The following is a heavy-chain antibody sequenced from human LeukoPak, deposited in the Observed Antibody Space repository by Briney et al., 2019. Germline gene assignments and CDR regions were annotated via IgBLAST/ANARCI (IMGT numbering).Heavy chain of an antibody. CDR3: VRASYSSTWYLDS. CDR1: GFTLSGYS. CDR2: ISTDSDYI. V-gene: IGHV3-21*01. D-gene: IGHD6-13*01. Sequence: PGGSLRLSCEVYGFTLSGYSMNWARQAPGKGLEWVSAISTDSDYIYYGDSVKGRFTVSRDNAKNSLYLQMNSLRAEDTALYYCVRASYSSTWYLDSWGQGALVIVSS. J-gene: IGHJ4*02.